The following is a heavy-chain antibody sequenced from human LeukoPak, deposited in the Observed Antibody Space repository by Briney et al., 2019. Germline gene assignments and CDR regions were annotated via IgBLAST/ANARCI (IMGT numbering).Heavy chain of an antibody. CDR2: MNPNSGNT. J-gene: IGHJ6*03. CDR3: ARVAWELPPPMYYYYMDV. CDR1: GYTFTSYD. Sequence: GASVKVSCKASGYTFTSYDINWVRQATGQGLEWMGWMNPNSGNTGYAQKFQGRVTMTRNTSISTAYMELSSLRSEDTAVYYCARVAWELPPPMYYYYMDVWGKGTTVTVSS. D-gene: IGHD1-26*01. V-gene: IGHV1-8*01.